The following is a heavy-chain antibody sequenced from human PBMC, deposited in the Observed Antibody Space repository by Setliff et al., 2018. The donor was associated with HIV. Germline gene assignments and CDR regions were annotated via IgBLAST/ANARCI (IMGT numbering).Heavy chain of an antibody. D-gene: IGHD2-15*01. CDR3: ARASGGNSEWSY. Sequence: GESLKISCAASGFTFSSYWMHWVRQVPGKGLVWVSRINSDGSSTTYADFVKGRFTISRGNAKNTLYLQMNSLRAEDTAVYSCARASGGNSEWSYWGQGTLVTVSS. CDR2: INSDGSST. V-gene: IGHV3-74*03. J-gene: IGHJ4*02. CDR1: GFTFSSYW.